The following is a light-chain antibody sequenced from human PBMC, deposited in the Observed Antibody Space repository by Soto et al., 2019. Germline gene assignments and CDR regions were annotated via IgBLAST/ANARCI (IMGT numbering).Light chain of an antibody. CDR3: MQSLQNPWT. CDR1: QSLLYSNGFNC. Sequence: DIVMTQSPLSLSVTPGESASISCRSSQSLLYSNGFNCLDWYLQKPGQSPQLLIYMASYRASGVXVXXSGSGSGTDFPLEISRVEAEDVGVYYCMQSLQNPWTFGQGTKVEI. V-gene: IGKV2-28*01. CDR2: MAS. J-gene: IGKJ1*01.